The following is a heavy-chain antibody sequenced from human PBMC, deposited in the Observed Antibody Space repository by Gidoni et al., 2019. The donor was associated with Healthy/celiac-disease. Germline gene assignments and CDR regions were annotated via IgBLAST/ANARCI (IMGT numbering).Heavy chain of an antibody. J-gene: IGHJ6*02. Sequence: QVKLVQSGAEVKKPGASVKISCKASGYTFTSYGISWVRQSPGQGLEWMGWISAYNGNTHSAQQLQGRVTLPADTSTSTAYMELRSLISYDTAVYYCAIYRIAARPRYGLDVWGQGTTVTVSS. CDR2: ISAYNGNT. V-gene: IGHV1-18*01. CDR1: GYTFTSYG. CDR3: AIYRIAARPRYGLDV. D-gene: IGHD6-6*01.